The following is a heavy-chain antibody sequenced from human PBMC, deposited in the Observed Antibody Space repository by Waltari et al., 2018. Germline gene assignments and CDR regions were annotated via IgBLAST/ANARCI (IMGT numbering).Heavy chain of an antibody. D-gene: IGHD3-16*02. CDR2: IYHSGST. Sequence: QVQLQESGPGLVMPSGTLSLTCAVSGGPISSSHWWSWVRQPPGKGLEWIGEIYHSGSTNYNPSLKSRVTISVDKSKNQFSLKLSSVTAADTAVYYCAGGFYDYVWGSYRPDYWGQGTLVTVSS. V-gene: IGHV4-4*02. CDR3: AGGFYDYVWGSYRPDY. J-gene: IGHJ4*02. CDR1: GGPISSSHW.